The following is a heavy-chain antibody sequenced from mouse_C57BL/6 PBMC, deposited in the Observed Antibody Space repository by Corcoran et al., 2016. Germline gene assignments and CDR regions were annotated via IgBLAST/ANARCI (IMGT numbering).Heavy chain of an antibody. CDR2: IYPGSGNT. Sequence: QVQLKQSGAELVRPGASVKLSCKASGYTFTDYYINWVKQRPGQGLEWIARIYPGSGNTYYNEKFKGKATLTAEKSCSTAYMQLSSLTSEDSAVYFCARAGREDWYFDVWGTGTTVTVSS. CDR1: GYTFTDYY. J-gene: IGHJ1*03. CDR3: ARAGREDWYFDV. V-gene: IGHV1-76*01.